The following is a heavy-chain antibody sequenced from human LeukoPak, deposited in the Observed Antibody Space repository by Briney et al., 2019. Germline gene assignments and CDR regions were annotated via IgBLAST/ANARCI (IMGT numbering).Heavy chain of an antibody. V-gene: IGHV3-21*01. Sequence: GGSLRLSCAASGFTFSSYSMNWVRQAPGKGLEWVSSISSSSSYIYYADSVKGRFTISRDNAKNSLYLQMNSLRAEDTAVYYCARGVDCSGGSCYSAHFDYWGQGTLVTVSS. J-gene: IGHJ4*02. D-gene: IGHD2-15*01. CDR1: GFTFSSYS. CDR2: ISSSSSYI. CDR3: ARGVDCSGGSCYSAHFDY.